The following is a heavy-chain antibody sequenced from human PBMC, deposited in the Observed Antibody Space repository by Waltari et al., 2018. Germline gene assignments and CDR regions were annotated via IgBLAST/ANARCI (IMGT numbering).Heavy chain of an antibody. CDR3: ATGGWGFYLDN. CDR2: ISSTGTYT. CDR1: GFTFLSYS. Sequence: EVQLVESGGGLVKPGGSLRLSCAASGFTFLSYSMNWVRQAPGKGLEWISSISSTGTYTHYADSVKGRFTISRDNAKNSLYLQMNSLRAEDTGVYWCATGGWGFYLDNWGQGTLVTFSS. D-gene: IGHD7-27*01. V-gene: IGHV3-21*01. J-gene: IGHJ4*02.